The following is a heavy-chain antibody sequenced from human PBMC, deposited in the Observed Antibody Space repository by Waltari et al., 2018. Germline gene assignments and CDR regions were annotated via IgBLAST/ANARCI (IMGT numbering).Heavy chain of an antibody. Sequence: QVQLVQSGPEMKRPGAAVKVSCKASGYTFTAYGLSWVRQAPGQGLELMGWIRAPNDKTNYAQKFQDRATMTTDTTTSTAYMELRSLRSDDTALYYCARGVRNSYGNTLGYWGQGTLVTVSS. CDR1: GYTFTAYG. CDR2: IRAPNDKT. V-gene: IGHV1-18*04. J-gene: IGHJ4*02. D-gene: IGHD5-18*01. CDR3: ARGVRNSYGNTLGY.